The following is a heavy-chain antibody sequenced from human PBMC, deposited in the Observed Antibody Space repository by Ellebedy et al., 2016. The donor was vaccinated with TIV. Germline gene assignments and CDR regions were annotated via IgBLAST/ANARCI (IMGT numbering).Heavy chain of an antibody. Sequence: SETLSLTXTVSGGSISSYYWSWIRQPPGKGLEWIGYIYYSGSTNYNPSLKSRVTMSVDTSKNQFSLKLSSVTAADTAVYYCARGGCSSTSCYRFDYWGQGTLVTVSS. CDR2: IYYSGST. V-gene: IGHV4-59*12. CDR3: ARGGCSSTSCYRFDY. CDR1: GGSISSYY. D-gene: IGHD2-2*01. J-gene: IGHJ4*02.